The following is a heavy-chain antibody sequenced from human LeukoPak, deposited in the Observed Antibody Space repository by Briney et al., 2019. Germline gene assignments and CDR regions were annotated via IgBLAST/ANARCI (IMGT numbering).Heavy chain of an antibody. CDR2: ISNDGSNK. CDR3: AKAGSIRFDY. V-gene: IGHV3-30*04. Sequence: GGSLRLSCAASGFTFTTYAMHWVRQAPGKGLEWVAIISNDGSNKHYADSVKGRFTISRDTSRNTLYLQMNSLRAEDTAVYYCAKAGSIRFDYWGQGTLVTVSS. J-gene: IGHJ4*02. D-gene: IGHD1-26*01. CDR1: GFTFTTYA.